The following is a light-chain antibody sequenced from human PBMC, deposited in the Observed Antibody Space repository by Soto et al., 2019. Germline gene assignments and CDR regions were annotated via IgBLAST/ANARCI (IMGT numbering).Light chain of an antibody. Sequence: EIVMTQSPATLSVSPGERATLSCRASQSMSRNLAWYQQRPGQAPRLLIYGASTRATCIPARFSGSGSGTDFTLTISSLQSEDFAVYYCQQYNRGPVTFGQGTKVEIK. CDR3: QQYNRGPVT. CDR1: QSMSRN. CDR2: GAS. J-gene: IGKJ1*01. V-gene: IGKV3-15*01.